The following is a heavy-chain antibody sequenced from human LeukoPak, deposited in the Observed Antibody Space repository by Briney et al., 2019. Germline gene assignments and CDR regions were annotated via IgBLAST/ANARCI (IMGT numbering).Heavy chain of an antibody. D-gene: IGHD5-18*01. J-gene: IGHJ4*02. CDR3: ARDSGDSYGYYFDY. Sequence: GGSLRLACAASGFTFSSYWMHWVRQAPGKGLVWVSRINSDGSSTSYADSVKGRFTISRDNAKNTLYLQMNSLRAEDTAVYYCARDSGDSYGYYFDYWGQGTLVTVSS. CDR1: GFTFSSYW. V-gene: IGHV3-74*01. CDR2: INSDGSST.